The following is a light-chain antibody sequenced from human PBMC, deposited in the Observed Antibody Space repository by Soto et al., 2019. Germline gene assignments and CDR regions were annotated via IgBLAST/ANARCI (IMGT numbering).Light chain of an antibody. CDR2: DVN. CDR3: CSYAASYTLL. V-gene: IGLV2-11*01. CDR1: SSDVGAYNY. Sequence: QSALTQPRSMSGSPGQSVTISCTGTSSDVGAYNYVSWYQQHPGKAPKLMIFDVNKRPSGVPDRFSGSKSGNTASLTISGLRAEDEADYYCCSYAASYTLLFGGGTKVTVL. J-gene: IGLJ2*01.